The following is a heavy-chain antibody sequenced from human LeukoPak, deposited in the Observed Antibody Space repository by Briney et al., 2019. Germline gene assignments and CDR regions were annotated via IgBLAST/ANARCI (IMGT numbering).Heavy chain of an antibody. CDR1: GFTFSNYL. CDR2: ISHSGSSI. CDR3: AMALDY. V-gene: IGHV3-23*01. J-gene: IGHJ4*02. Sequence: GGSLRPSCVASGFTFSNYLMNWVRQAPGKGLEWVSGISHSGSSIYYADSVKGRFTISRDNSKNTLYLQMDRLRVEDTAVYYCAMALDYWGQGTLVTVSS.